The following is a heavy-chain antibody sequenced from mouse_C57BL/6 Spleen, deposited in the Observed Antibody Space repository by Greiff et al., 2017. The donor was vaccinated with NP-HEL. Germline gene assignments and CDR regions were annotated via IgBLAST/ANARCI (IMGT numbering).Heavy chain of an antibody. Sequence: EVHLVESEGGLVQPGSSMKLSCTASGFTFSDYYMAWVRQVPEKGLEWVANINYDGSSTYYLDSLKGRFIISRDNAKNMLYLQMSSLKSEDTATYYCAREDYDRDAMDYWGQGTSVTVSS. J-gene: IGHJ4*01. V-gene: IGHV5-16*01. CDR1: GFTFSDYY. D-gene: IGHD2-4*01. CDR3: AREDYDRDAMDY. CDR2: INYDGSST.